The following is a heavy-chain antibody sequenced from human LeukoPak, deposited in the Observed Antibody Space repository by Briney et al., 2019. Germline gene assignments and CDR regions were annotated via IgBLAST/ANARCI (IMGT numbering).Heavy chain of an antibody. CDR1: EFSVGSNY. CDR2: ISGSGGST. J-gene: IGHJ4*02. CDR3: ALGKNFGYHYFDF. Sequence: GGSLRLSCAASEFSVGSNYMTWVRQAPGKGLEWVSAISGSGGSTYYADSVKGRFTISRDNSKNTLFLQMSSLRPEDTAVYYCALGKNFGYHYFDFWGQGALVTVSS. V-gene: IGHV3-23*01. D-gene: IGHD2-2*03.